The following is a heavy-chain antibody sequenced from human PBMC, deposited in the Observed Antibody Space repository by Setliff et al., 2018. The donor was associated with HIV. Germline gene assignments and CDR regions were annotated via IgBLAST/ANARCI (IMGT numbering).Heavy chain of an antibody. Sequence: SVKVSCKASGGIFMNSAFNWVRQARGQGLEWMGSIIPIFGTGNYAQKFQDRVTITADEFTNTAYMEVSSLRSEDTAVYYCARNGPHGSGWYNYFDFWGQGTLVTVSS. D-gene: IGHD6-19*01. CDR1: GGIFMNSA. J-gene: IGHJ4*02. V-gene: IGHV1-69*13. CDR2: IIPIFGTG. CDR3: ARNGPHGSGWYNYFDF.